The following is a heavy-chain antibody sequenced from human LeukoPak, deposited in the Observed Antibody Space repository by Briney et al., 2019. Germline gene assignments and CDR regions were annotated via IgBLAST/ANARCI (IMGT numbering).Heavy chain of an antibody. CDR1: GFIFSRYW. CDR3: ARDQGAPGDY. J-gene: IGHJ4*02. D-gene: IGHD4/OR15-4a*01. Sequence: GGSLRLTCAASGFIFSRYWMTWVRQAPGKGLEWVANIDEDGVEKLYVDSVKGRFTISRDNARKLVCLQMNSLRAEDTALYYCARDQGAPGDYWGQGTLVTVSS. CDR2: IDEDGVEK. V-gene: IGHV3-7*03.